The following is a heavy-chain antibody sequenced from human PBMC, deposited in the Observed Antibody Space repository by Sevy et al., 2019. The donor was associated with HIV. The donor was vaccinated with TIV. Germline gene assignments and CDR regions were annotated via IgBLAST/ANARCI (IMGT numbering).Heavy chain of an antibody. J-gene: IGHJ5*02. D-gene: IGHD3-22*01. CDR3: ARDRGYSNWFDP. CDR2: INAGNGNT. Sequence: ASVKVSCKASGYTFTSYAMHWARQAPGQRLEWMGWINAGNGNTKYSQKFQGRVTITRDTSASTAYMELSSLRSEDTAVYYCARDRGYSNWFDPWGQGTLVTVSS. V-gene: IGHV1-3*01. CDR1: GYTFTSYA.